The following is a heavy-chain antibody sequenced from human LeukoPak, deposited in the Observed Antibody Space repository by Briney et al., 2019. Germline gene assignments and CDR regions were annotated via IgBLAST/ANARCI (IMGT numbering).Heavy chain of an antibody. CDR3: VKVGSDTGSYYDY. J-gene: IGHJ4*02. D-gene: IGHD1-26*01. Sequence: GGSLRLSCAAPGFTFSNYWMQWVRQAPGTGLVWVSRISSDGGSTAYADSVKGRFTTARDNSKNTLYLQMNSLRADDTAVYYCVKVGSDTGSYYDYWGQGTLVTVSS. CDR1: GFTFSNYW. CDR2: ISSDGGST. V-gene: IGHV3-74*01.